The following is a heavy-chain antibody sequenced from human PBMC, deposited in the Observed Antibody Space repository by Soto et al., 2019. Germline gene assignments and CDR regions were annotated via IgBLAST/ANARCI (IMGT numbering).Heavy chain of an antibody. J-gene: IGHJ6*02. CDR2: INPSGGST. CDR3: AKAAAGTHYYYYGMDV. CDR1: GYTFTSYY. D-gene: IGHD6-13*01. Sequence: ASVKVSCKASGYTFTSYYMHWVRQAPGQGLEWMGIINPSGGSTSYAQKFQGRVTMTMDTSTSTVYMELSRLRSEDTAVYYCAKAAAGTHYYYYGMDVWGQGTTVTVSS. V-gene: IGHV1-46*01.